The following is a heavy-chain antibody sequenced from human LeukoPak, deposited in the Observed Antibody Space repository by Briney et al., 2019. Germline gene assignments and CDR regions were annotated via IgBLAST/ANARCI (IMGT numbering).Heavy chain of an antibody. CDR2: INHSGST. V-gene: IGHV4-34*01. CDR1: GGSFSGYY. J-gene: IGHJ4*02. Sequence: SETLSLTCAVYGGSFSGYYWSWIRQPPGKGLEWIGEINHSGSTNYNPFLKSRVTISVDTSKNQFSLKLSSVTAADTAVYYCARGRYYDFWSGFGTDFDYWGQGTLVTVSS. D-gene: IGHD3-3*01. CDR3: ARGRYYDFWSGFGTDFDY.